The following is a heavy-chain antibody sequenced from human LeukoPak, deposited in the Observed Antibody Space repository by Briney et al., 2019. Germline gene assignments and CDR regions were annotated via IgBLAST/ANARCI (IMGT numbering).Heavy chain of an antibody. CDR1: GFTFGPYT. CDR2: ISSSSSYI. J-gene: IGHJ4*02. CDR3: ARADWDTAMIDY. V-gene: IGHV3-21*01. Sequence: GGSLRLSCAASGFTFGPYTMNWVRQAPGKGLEWVSSISSSSSYIYYADSVKGRFTISRDNAKKSLYLQMNSLRAEDTAVYYCARADWDTAMIDYWGQGTVVTVSS. D-gene: IGHD5-18*01.